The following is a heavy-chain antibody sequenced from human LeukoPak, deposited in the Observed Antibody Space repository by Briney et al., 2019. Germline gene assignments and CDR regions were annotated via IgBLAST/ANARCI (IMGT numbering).Heavy chain of an antibody. D-gene: IGHD2/OR15-2a*01. Sequence: SETLSLTCTVSGGSISSGSYYWSWIRQPAGKGLEWIGRIYTSGSTNYNPSLKSRVTISVDTSKNQFSLKLSSVTAADTAVYYCARGFAFLDVWGKGTTVTISS. CDR2: IYTSGST. J-gene: IGHJ6*04. CDR1: GGSISSGSYY. CDR3: ARGFAFLDV. V-gene: IGHV4-61*02.